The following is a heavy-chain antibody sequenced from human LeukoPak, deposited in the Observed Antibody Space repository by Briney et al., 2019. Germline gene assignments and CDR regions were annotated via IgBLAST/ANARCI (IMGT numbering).Heavy chain of an antibody. V-gene: IGHV3-7*05. D-gene: IGHD3-10*01. J-gene: IGHJ5*02. CDR1: GFTFSSYW. CDR3: ARGGWFFDP. Sequence: GGSLRLSCAASGFTFSSYWKSWVRQAQAKGLALVANIKLDGSEKYYVDSVKGRFTISRDNAKNTLFLQMNSRRAEDAAVYCCARGGWFFDPWGQGSLLTVSS. CDR2: IKLDGSEK.